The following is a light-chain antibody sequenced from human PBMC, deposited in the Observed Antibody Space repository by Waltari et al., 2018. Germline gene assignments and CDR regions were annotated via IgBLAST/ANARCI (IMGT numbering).Light chain of an antibody. CDR2: GPS. CDR3: QQSHSRSWT. J-gene: IGKJ1*01. CDR1: QSISSY. V-gene: IGKV1-39*01. Sequence: DIQLTQSPSSLSPSVGDRVNITCRDRQSISSYLNWYQQKPGNATNFLIYGPSNLQSGVPARFSGSESGTDLTLAISSLQLEDFATYSCQQSHSRSWTFGQGTKVEI.